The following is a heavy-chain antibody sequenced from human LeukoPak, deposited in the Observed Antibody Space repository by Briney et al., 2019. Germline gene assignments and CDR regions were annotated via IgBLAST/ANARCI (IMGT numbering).Heavy chain of an antibody. V-gene: IGHV4-39*01. Sequence: PSETLSLTCAVSGASIRNTSFYWGWIRQPPGKGLQWIASIYSSGTTYYNPSIKSRITLFVDTSKNQVSLKLGSVTAADTAVYYCARHAVEGEWLQFYYFNYWGQGSLVTVSS. CDR1: GASIRNTSFY. CDR3: ARHAVEGEWLQFYYFNY. D-gene: IGHD5-24*01. J-gene: IGHJ4*02. CDR2: IYSSGTT.